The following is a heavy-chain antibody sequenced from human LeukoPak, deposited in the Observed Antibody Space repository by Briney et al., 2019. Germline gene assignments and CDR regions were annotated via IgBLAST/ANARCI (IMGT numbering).Heavy chain of an antibody. J-gene: IGHJ4*02. Sequence: PGGSLRLSCAASGFTFSSYWMSWVRQAPGKGLEWVANIKQDGSEKYYVDSVKGRFTISRDNAKNSLYLQMNSLRAEDTAVYYCARDVADIVVVPAAPIDYWGQGTLVTVSS. CDR2: IKQDGSEK. V-gene: IGHV3-7*01. D-gene: IGHD2-2*01. CDR1: GFTFSSYW. CDR3: ARDVADIVVVPAAPIDY.